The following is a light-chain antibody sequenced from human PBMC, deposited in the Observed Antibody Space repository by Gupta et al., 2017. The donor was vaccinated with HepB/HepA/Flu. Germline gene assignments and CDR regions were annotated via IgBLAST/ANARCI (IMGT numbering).Light chain of an antibody. Sequence: EIVMTQSPATLSVSPGERATLSCRASQSVSRNLAWYQQKPGQAPRLLIYGASTRATGIPARFSGNGCGTEFTLTISSRQSEDFAVYFCQQDNNWPPWTFGQGTKLEIK. V-gene: IGKV3-15*01. CDR2: GAS. CDR1: QSVSRN. J-gene: IGKJ1*01. CDR3: QQDNNWPPWT.